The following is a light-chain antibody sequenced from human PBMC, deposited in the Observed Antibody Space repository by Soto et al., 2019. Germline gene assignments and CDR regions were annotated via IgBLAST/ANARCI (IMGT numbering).Light chain of an antibody. CDR3: QNYNSALWT. J-gene: IGKJ1*01. Sequence: DIRMTQSPSSLSASVGDRVTITGRASQDITDYLAWYQQKPGQVPELLIYAASTLQSGVPSRFTGSGSGKYFALTISGLQPEDFAIYYCQNYNSALWTVGQGTKVDIK. CDR1: QDITDY. V-gene: IGKV1-27*01. CDR2: AAS.